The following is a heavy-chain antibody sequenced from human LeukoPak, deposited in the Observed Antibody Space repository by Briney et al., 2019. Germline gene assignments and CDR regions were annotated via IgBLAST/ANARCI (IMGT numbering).Heavy chain of an antibody. V-gene: IGHV4-34*01. D-gene: IGHD4-11*01. J-gene: IGHJ2*01. CDR3: ARALTTVTNWYFDL. CDR2: INHSGST. Sequence: PSETLSLTCAVYGGSFSGYYWSWIRQPPGKGLEWIGEINHSGSTNYNPSLKSRVTISVDTSKNQFSLKLSSVTAADTAVYYCARALTTVTNWYFDLWGRGTLVTVSS. CDR1: GGSFSGYY.